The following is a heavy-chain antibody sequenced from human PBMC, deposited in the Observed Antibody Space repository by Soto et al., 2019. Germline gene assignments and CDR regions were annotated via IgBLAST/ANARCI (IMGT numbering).Heavy chain of an antibody. J-gene: IGHJ4*02. D-gene: IGHD3-16*01. V-gene: IGHV4-31*03. CDR1: GGSITNGGYY. Sequence: SETLSLTCTVSGGSITNGGYYWSWIRQHPGKGLEWIGYIYYSGRAYYNPSLKSRVTISVDTSKNQFSLNLNSVTAADTAVYYCARDTSWGGSNWGQGTLVTVS. CDR3: ARDTSWGGSN. CDR2: IYYSGRA.